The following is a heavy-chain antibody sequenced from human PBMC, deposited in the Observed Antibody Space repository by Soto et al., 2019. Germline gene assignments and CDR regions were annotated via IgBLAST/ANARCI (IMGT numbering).Heavy chain of an antibody. D-gene: IGHD2-2*01. Sequence: SETLSLTCTVSGGSISSYYWSWIRQPAGKGLQWIGRIYTSGSTNYNPSLKSRVTMSVDTSKNQFSLKLSSVTAADTAVYYCARACSSTSSYDVFDSWGQGTVVTVSS. CDR1: GGSISSYY. CDR3: ARACSSTSSYDVFDS. CDR2: IYTSGST. J-gene: IGHJ4*02. V-gene: IGHV4-4*07.